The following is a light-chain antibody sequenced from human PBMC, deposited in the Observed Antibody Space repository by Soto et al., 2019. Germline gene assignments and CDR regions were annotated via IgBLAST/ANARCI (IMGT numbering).Light chain of an antibody. V-gene: IGKV1-5*03. Sequence: DIQMTQSPSTLSASVGDRVTITCRASQSIKSWLAWYQQKPGKAPKLLIYAASSLESGVPSRFSGSGSGTEFTLNISSLQPDDFATYYCQQYNTYSTFGQGTKVDIX. CDR3: QQYNTYST. J-gene: IGKJ1*01. CDR1: QSIKSW. CDR2: AAS.